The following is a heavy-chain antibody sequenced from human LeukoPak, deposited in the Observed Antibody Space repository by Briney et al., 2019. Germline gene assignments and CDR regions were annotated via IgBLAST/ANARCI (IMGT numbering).Heavy chain of an antibody. V-gene: IGHV1-18*01. CDR3: ARFRIAARIGDAFDI. CDR1: GYTFTNYY. CDR2: ISAYNFNT. Sequence: ASVKVSCKASGYTFTNYYINWVRQAPGQGLEWMGWISAYNFNTNYAQKLQGRVTMTTDTSTSTGYMEMRSLRSDDTAVYYCARFRIAARIGDAFDIWGQGTMVTVSS. D-gene: IGHD6-13*01. J-gene: IGHJ3*02.